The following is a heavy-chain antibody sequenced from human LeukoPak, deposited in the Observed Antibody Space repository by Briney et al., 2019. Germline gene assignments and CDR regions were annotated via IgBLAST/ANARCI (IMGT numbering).Heavy chain of an antibody. CDR1: GFTFSSYG. J-gene: IGHJ4*02. CDR3: ANSGGDYGEYYFDY. CDR2: IRYDGSNK. D-gene: IGHD4-17*01. Sequence: PGGSLRLSCAASGFTFSSYGMHWVRQAPGKGLEWVAFIRYDGSNKYYADSVKGRFTISRDNSKNTLYLQMNSLRTEDTAVYYCANSGGDYGEYYFDYWGQGTLVTVSS. V-gene: IGHV3-30*02.